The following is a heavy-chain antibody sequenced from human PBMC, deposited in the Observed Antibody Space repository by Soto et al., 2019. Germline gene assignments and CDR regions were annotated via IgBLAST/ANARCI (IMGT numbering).Heavy chain of an antibody. CDR1: GGSISSGDHY. J-gene: IGHJ4*02. D-gene: IGHD3-22*01. CDR3: ATYYDSSRPTFDY. V-gene: IGHV4-30-4*01. Sequence: SETLSLTCTVSGGSISSGDHYWSWVRQPPGKGLEWIGYIYYSGTTYYNPSLKSRLTMSVDTSKNQFSLKLSSVTAADTAVYYCATYYDSSRPTFDYWGQGALVTVSS. CDR2: IYYSGTT.